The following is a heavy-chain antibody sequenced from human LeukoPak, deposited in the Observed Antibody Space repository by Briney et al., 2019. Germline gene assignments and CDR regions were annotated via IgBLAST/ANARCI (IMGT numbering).Heavy chain of an antibody. J-gene: IGHJ6*02. V-gene: IGHV3-33*03. CDR3: ATDPNQPTYGMDV. Sequence: PGGTLRLSCAASGITFSRTGMHWVRHAPAKGLEWVAVIWNDGSNKYYADSVKDRFTISRNNSKNTLYLQMNSMRAEDTAVYYCATDPNQPTYGMDVWGQGTTVTVSS. CDR1: GITFSRTG. CDR2: IWNDGSNK. D-gene: IGHD1-14*01.